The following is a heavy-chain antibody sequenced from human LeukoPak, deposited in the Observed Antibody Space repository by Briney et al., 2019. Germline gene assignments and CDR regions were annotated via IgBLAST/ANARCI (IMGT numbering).Heavy chain of an antibody. Sequence: GASVKVSCKASGYTFTSYYMHWVRQAPGQGLEWMGIINPSGGSTSYAQKFQGRVTMTTDTSTSTAYMELRSLRSEDTAVYYCVRVIAAAGMGNWGQGTLVTVSS. CDR1: GYTFTSYY. D-gene: IGHD6-13*01. CDR2: INPSGGST. V-gene: IGHV1-46*01. J-gene: IGHJ4*02. CDR3: VRVIAAAGMGN.